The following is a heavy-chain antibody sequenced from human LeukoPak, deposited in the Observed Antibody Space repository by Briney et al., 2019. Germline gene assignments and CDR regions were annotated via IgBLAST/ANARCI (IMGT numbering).Heavy chain of an antibody. Sequence: NPSETLSLTCAVYGGSFSGYYWSWIRQPPGKGLEWIGEINHSGSTKYNPSLKSRVTISVDTSKNQFSVKLSSVTAADTAIPITMIVVIITHFDYWGQGTLVTVSS. V-gene: IGHV4-34*01. CDR1: GGSFSGYY. CDR3: MIVVIITHFDY. J-gene: IGHJ4*02. CDR2: INHSGST. D-gene: IGHD3-22*01.